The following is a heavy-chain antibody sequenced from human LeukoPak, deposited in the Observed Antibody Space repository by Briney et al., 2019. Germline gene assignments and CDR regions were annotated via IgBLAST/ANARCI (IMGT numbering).Heavy chain of an antibody. CDR3: ARAHRGGPYYFDY. CDR2: IKQGGSEK. V-gene: IGHV3-7*05. Sequence: GGSLRLSCAVSGLTFSSFWMRCVRQAPGKGLEWVANIKQGGSEKYYVDSVMGRFTFSRDKTKNSLYLQRNSLKDEDTAVYYYARAHRGGPYYFDYWGQGTLVTVSS. D-gene: IGHD3-10*01. J-gene: IGHJ4*02. CDR1: GLTFSSFW.